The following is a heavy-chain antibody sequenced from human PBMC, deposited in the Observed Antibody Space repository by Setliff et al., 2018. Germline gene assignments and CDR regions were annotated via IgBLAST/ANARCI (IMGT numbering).Heavy chain of an antibody. CDR3: AYDSSGYYPGY. V-gene: IGHV1-18*01. Sequence: RASVKVSCKASGHTFITFGISWVRQAPGQGLEWMGWISAYSDDTKYAEKFQGRVTMTMDTSTGTAYMELRSLRSDDTAVYICAYDSSGYYPGYCGQGTLVTVSS. D-gene: IGHD3-22*01. J-gene: IGHJ4*02. CDR2: ISAYSDDT. CDR1: GHTFITFG.